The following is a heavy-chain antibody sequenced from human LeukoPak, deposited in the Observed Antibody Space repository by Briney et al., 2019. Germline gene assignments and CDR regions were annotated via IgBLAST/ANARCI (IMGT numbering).Heavy chain of an antibody. J-gene: IGHJ5*01. D-gene: IGHD3-10*01. CDR3: TRFGEGYYCGSGRDYCFDS. CDR2: IYYTGST. V-gene: IGHV4-59*01. Sequence: SETLSLTCTVSGGSISSYYWSWIRQPPGKGLEWIGYIYYTGSTNYNPSLKSRVTISGDTSKNQLSLKLSAVTAADTAVYYCTRFGEGYYCGSGRDYCFDSWGQGTLVTVSS. CDR1: GGSISSYY.